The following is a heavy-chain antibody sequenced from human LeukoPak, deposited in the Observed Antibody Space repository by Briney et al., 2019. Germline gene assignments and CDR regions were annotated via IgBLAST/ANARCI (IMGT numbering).Heavy chain of an antibody. Sequence: GGSLRLSGAASGFTFISYWMTWVRQAPGKGLEWVANIKEDGSEKFYVDSVKGRFTISRDNANNSVYLQMNNLRAEDTAVYYCARDRIRVQLWLGGMDVWGQGTTVTVSS. CDR3: ARDRIRVQLWLGGMDV. J-gene: IGHJ6*02. V-gene: IGHV3-7*01. CDR1: GFTFISYW. D-gene: IGHD3-22*01. CDR2: IKEDGSEK.